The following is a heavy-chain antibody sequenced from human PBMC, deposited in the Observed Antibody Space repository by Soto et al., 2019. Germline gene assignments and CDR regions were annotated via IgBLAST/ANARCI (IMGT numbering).Heavy chain of an antibody. CDR2: ISGSGDNT. J-gene: IGHJ6*03. V-gene: IGHV3-23*01. CDR1: GFTFSSYA. CDR3: AKGAMVRGVTSSYYYYMDV. D-gene: IGHD3-10*01. Sequence: EVQLLESGGGLVQAGGSLRLSCAASGFTFSSYAMSWVRQAPGKGLEWVSAISGSGDNTYYADSAKGRFTISRDNSKNTLFLQMNSLRAEDTAVYYCAKGAMVRGVTSSYYYYMDVWGKGTTVTVSS.